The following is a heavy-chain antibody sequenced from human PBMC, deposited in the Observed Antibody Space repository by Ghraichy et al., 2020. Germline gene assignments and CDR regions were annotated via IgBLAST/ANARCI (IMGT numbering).Heavy chain of an antibody. D-gene: IGHD3-9*01. CDR2: IKQDGSEK. CDR3: ARVSRYFDWLLGGGAFDI. CDR1: GFTFSSYW. J-gene: IGHJ3*02. Sequence: GESLNISCAASGFTFSSYWMSWVRQAPGKGLEWVANIKQDGSEKYYVDSVKGRFTISRDNAKNSLYLQMNSLRAEDTAVYYCARVSRYFDWLLGGGAFDIWGQGTMVTVSS. V-gene: IGHV3-7*01.